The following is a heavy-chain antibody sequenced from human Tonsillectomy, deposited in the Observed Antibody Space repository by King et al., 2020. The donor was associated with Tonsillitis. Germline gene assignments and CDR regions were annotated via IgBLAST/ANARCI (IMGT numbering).Heavy chain of an antibody. V-gene: IGHV3-21*01. J-gene: IGHJ6*02. CDR1: GFTFSTYS. CDR3: AREQVLYELLAGHPLTHAMDV. Sequence: VQLVESGGVLVKPGGSLRLSCAASGFTFSTYSMTWVRQAPGKRLEWVSSISSSSNYIYYAESVKGRFTISRDNAKNSLYLKMNSLRAEDTAVYYCAREQVLYELLAGHPLTHAMDVWGQGTTVTVSS. CDR2: ISSSSNYI. D-gene: IGHD3-9*01.